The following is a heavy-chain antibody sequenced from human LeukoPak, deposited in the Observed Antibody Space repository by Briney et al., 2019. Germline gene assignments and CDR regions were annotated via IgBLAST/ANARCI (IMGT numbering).Heavy chain of an antibody. CDR3: ARLVNNDNSGDPDTFDV. V-gene: IGHV4-59*02. Sequence: PSQTLSLTCAVSGGSASRHYWSWIRQPPGKGLEWIGYIYYSGKTYYIPSLHNRITISVDTSNNDFSLKLTSVTAADTAVYYCARLVNNDNSGDPDTFDVWGHGTMVTVSS. CDR2: IYYSGKT. CDR1: GGSASRHY. J-gene: IGHJ3*01. D-gene: IGHD2-21*02.